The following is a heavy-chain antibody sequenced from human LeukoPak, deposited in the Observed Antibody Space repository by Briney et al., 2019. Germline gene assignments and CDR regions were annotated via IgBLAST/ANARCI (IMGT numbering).Heavy chain of an antibody. Sequence: SETLSLTCTVSGGSISSYYWSWIRQPAGKGLEWIGRIYTSGSTNYNPSLKSRVTMSVDTSKNQFSLKLSSVTAAGTAVYYCAREDIVVVPAAIHRYYYGMDVWGQGTTVTVSS. CDR3: AREDIVVVPAAIHRYYYGMDV. V-gene: IGHV4-4*07. J-gene: IGHJ6*02. D-gene: IGHD2-2*02. CDR2: IYTSGST. CDR1: GGSISSYY.